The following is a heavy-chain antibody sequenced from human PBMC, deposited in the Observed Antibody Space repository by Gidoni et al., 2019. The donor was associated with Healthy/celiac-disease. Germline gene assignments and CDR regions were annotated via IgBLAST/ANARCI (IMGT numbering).Heavy chain of an antibody. CDR3: ASYFYDSSGYYDDDAFDI. CDR2: IIPILGIA. J-gene: IGHJ3*02. Sequence: QVQLVQSGAEVKKPGSSVKVSCKAFGDTVSSYAISWVRQAPGPGLEWMGRIIPILGIANYAQKFQGRVTITADKSTSTAYMELSSLRSEDTAVYYCASYFYDSSGYYDDDAFDIWGQGPMVTVSS. CDR1: GDTVSSYA. D-gene: IGHD3-22*01. V-gene: IGHV1-69*04.